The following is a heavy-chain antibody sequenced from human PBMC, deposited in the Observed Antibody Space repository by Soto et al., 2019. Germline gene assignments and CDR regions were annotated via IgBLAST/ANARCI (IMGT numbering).Heavy chain of an antibody. Sequence: VQLVESGGGLVQPGGSLRLSCAASGFTFSSYSMNWVRQAPGKGLEWVSYISSSSSTIYYADSVKGRFTISRDNAKNSLYLQMNSLRDEDTAVYYCASTTYDYVWGSYPYYWGQGTLVTVSS. V-gene: IGHV3-48*02. CDR3: ASTTYDYVWGSYPYY. CDR1: GFTFSSYS. CDR2: ISSSSSTI. D-gene: IGHD3-16*02. J-gene: IGHJ4*02.